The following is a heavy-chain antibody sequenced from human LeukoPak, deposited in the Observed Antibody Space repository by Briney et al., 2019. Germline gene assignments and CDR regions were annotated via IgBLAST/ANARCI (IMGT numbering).Heavy chain of an antibody. CDR1: GGTFSSYA. CDR2: IIPIFGTA. CDR3: AGEGITIFGVGLYYYYYGMDV. J-gene: IGHJ6*02. V-gene: IGHV1-69*13. D-gene: IGHD3-3*01. Sequence: SVKVSCKASGGTFSSYAISWVRQAPGQGLEWMGGIIPIFGTANYAQKFQGRVTITADESTSTAYMELSSLRSEDTAVYYCAGEGITIFGVGLYYYYYGMDVWGQGTTVTVSS.